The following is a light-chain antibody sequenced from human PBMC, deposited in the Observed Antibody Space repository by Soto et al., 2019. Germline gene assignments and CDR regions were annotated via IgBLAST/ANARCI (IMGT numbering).Light chain of an antibody. CDR1: QSVSSSY. J-gene: IGKJ1*01. CDR2: GAS. CDR3: QQYGSSPSGT. V-gene: IGKV3-20*01. Sequence: EIVLTQSPGTLSLSPGERATLSCRASQSVSSSYLAWYQQKPGQAPRLLIYGASSRATGIPDRFSGSGSGTDFTLTISRLGPEDFAVYYCQQYGSSPSGTFGQGTKVDIK.